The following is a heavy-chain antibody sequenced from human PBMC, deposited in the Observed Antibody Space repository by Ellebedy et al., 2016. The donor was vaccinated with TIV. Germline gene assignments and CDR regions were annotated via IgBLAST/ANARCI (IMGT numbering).Heavy chain of an antibody. CDR3: ARGHRLFGVLT. CDR2: ISGSGGST. Sequence: GGSLRLXXAASGFTSSTNAMSWVRQAPGKGLEWVSGISGSGGSTDYADSVKGRFTISRDNSKNTLYLQMNSLRAEDTAVYYCARGHRLFGVLTWGQGTLVTVSS. D-gene: IGHD3-3*01. V-gene: IGHV3-23*01. J-gene: IGHJ4*02. CDR1: GFTSSTNA.